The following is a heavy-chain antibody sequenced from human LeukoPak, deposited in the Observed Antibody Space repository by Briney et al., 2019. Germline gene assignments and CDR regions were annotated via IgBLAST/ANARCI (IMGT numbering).Heavy chain of an antibody. D-gene: IGHD5-12*01. CDR2: ISSGSGYM. J-gene: IGHJ4*02. Sequence: PGGSLRLSCAVSGFAFSSYNMNWVRQSPGKGLEWVSSISSGSGYMHYADSVKGRFTISRDNAKNSLYLEMSSLRAEDTAVYYCARAGLYSGSGLDYWGQGTLVTVSS. V-gene: IGHV3-21*01. CDR1: GFAFSSYN. CDR3: ARAGLYSGSGLDY.